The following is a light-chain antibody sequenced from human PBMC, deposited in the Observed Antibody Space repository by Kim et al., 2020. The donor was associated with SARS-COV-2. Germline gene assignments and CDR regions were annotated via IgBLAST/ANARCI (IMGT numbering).Light chain of an antibody. Sequence: SLSPGERATLPCRASQSVSSYLAWYQQKPGQAPRLLIYDASNRATGIPARFSGSGSGTDFTLTISSLEPEDFAVYYCQQRSNWPTFGQGTKVEIK. V-gene: IGKV3-11*01. J-gene: IGKJ1*01. CDR2: DAS. CDR3: QQRSNWPT. CDR1: QSVSSY.